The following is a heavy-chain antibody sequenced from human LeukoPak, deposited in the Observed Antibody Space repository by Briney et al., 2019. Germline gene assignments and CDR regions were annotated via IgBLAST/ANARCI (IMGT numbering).Heavy chain of an antibody. Sequence: GGSPRISWPASGFTLRSYIWMRWVRKSPRKLLVSDSRIKCDGSSSTYADSVKGRFTIYRDNAKRALYLQMNTRRAEDTAVYYCVRDLDLGGYSSFEYWGQGTLVTV. CDR3: VRDLDLGGYSSFEY. D-gene: IGHD4-23*01. V-gene: IGHV3-74*01. CDR1: GFTLRSYIW. J-gene: IGHJ4*02. CDR2: IKCDGSSS.